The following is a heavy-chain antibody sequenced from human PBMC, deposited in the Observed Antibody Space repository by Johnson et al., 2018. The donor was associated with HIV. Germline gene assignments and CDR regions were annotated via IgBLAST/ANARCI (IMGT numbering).Heavy chain of an antibody. Sequence: QVQLVESGGGVVQPGRSLRLSCAASKFTFRTYTMHWVRQAPGKGLEWVALISSDGYNKYYADSVKGRFTISRDNSKSTLSLKMNTLRAEDTAIYYCARPRIEVLPAGAFDLWGPGTMVTVSP. CDR1: KFTFRTYT. J-gene: IGHJ3*01. D-gene: IGHD2-2*01. CDR2: ISSDGYNK. V-gene: IGHV3-30*04. CDR3: ARPRIEVLPAGAFDL.